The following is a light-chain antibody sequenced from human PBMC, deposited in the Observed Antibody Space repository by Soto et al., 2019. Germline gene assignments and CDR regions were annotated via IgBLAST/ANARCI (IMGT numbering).Light chain of an antibody. CDR3: NSYTSSSTWV. CDR1: SSDVCGYNY. J-gene: IGLJ7*01. Sequence: QSVLTQPASVSGSPGQSITISCTGTSSDVCGYNYVSWYQHHPGKAPKLMIYDVNNRPSGVSNRFSGSKSGNTASLTISGLQAEDEADYYCNSYTSSSTWVFGGGTQLTVL. V-gene: IGLV2-14*03. CDR2: DVN.